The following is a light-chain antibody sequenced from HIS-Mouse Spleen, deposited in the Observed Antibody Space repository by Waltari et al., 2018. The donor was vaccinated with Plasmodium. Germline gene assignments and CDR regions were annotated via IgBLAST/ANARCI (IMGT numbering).Light chain of an antibody. CDR2: EVS. Sequence: QSALTQPPSASGPHGQSVPISCTATSSYVGGYNYVPWYQQHPGKAPKLMIYEVSKRPSGVPDRFSGSKSGNTASLTVSGLQAEDEADYYCSSYAGSNNLVFGGGTKLTVL. V-gene: IGLV2-8*01. J-gene: IGLJ2*01. CDR1: SSYVGGYNY. CDR3: SSYAGSNNLV.